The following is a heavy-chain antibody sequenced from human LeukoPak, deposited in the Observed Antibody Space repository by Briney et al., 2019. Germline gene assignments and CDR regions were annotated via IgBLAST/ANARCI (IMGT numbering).Heavy chain of an antibody. CDR3: ARSRGYSYGYGYYFDY. CDR1: GGSISSYD. V-gene: IGHV4-59*08. CDR2: IYYSGST. D-gene: IGHD5-18*01. J-gene: IGHJ4*02. Sequence: SETLSLTCTVSGGSISSYDWSWIRQPPGKGLEWIGYIYYSGSTNYNPSLKSRVTISVDTSKNQFSLKLSSVTAADTAVYYCARSRGYSYGYGYYFDYWGQGTLVTVSS.